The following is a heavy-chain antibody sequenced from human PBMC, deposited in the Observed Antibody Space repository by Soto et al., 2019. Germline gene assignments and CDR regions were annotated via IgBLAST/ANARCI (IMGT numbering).Heavy chain of an antibody. J-gene: IGHJ4*02. D-gene: IGHD2-15*01. CDR3: PKDMEPDIVVVVAATSPHGTL. CDR2: ISGSGGST. CDR1: GFTFSSYA. Sequence: GGSLRLSCAASGFTFSSYAMSWVRQAPGKGLEWVSAISGSGGSTYYADSVKGRFNISRENYKNTLYLQMNSPRPEDTAVYYCPKDMEPDIVVVVAATSPHGTLWGQGTLLNVSS. V-gene: IGHV3-23*01.